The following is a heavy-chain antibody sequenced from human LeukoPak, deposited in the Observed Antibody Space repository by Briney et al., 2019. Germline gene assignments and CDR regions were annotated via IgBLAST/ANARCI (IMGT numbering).Heavy chain of an antibody. CDR2: ITHSGST. Sequence: SETLSLTCAVHGTSFSDNPWSWIRQPPGKGLEWIGEITHSGSTDYNPSLKSRVTISIDTSKMQFSLKLSSVTAADTAVYYCARGPTFNDWGQGTLVTVSS. CDR3: ARGPTFND. CDR1: GTSFSDNP. J-gene: IGHJ4*02. V-gene: IGHV4-34*01.